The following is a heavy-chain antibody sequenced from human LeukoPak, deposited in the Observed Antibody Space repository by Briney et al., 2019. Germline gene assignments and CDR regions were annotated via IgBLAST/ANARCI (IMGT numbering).Heavy chain of an antibody. CDR2: VSAHNGNT. CDR3: ARDRTYMITFGGVIVLSH. CDR1: GYTFTSYG. J-gene: IGHJ4*02. Sequence: ASVKVSCKASGYTFTSYGISWVRQAPGQGLEWTGWVSAHNGNTDYAKKFQGRVTMTTDRSTSTVYMEMRSLRSDDSAVYYCARDRTYMITFGGVIVLSHWGQGALVTVSS. V-gene: IGHV1-18*01. D-gene: IGHD3-16*02.